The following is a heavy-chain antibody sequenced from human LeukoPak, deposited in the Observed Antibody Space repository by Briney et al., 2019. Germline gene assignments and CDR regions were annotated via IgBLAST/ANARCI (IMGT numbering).Heavy chain of an antibody. Sequence: GGSLRLSCAASGFTFSSYAMSWVRQAPGKGLEWVSAISGSGGSTYYADSVKGRFTISRDNSKNTLYLQMNSLRAEDTAVYYCANNGDYDQFFDYWGQGTLVTVSS. J-gene: IGHJ4*02. CDR3: ANNGDYDQFFDY. D-gene: IGHD4-17*01. CDR1: GFTFSSYA. V-gene: IGHV3-23*01. CDR2: ISGSGGST.